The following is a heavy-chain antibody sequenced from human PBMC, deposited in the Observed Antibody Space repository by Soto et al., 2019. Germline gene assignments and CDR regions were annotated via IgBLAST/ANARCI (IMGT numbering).Heavy chain of an antibody. D-gene: IGHD5-12*01. CDR3: AKEGATSLSYFDY. CDR2: ISGRGLTT. V-gene: IGHV3-23*01. Sequence: EVQLLESGGALVQPGGSLGLSCAASGFTFSSYAMSWVRQAPGKGLEWVSTISGRGLTTYLADSVKGRFTISRDNSKSTLHLQMHSLRAEDTAVYYCAKEGATSLSYFDYWGQGTLVSVSS. J-gene: IGHJ4*02. CDR1: GFTFSSYA.